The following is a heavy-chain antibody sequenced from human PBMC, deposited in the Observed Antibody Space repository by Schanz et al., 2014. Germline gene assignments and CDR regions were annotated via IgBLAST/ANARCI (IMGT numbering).Heavy chain of an antibody. D-gene: IGHD1-1*01. J-gene: IGHJ4*02. Sequence: VQLVESGGGLVKPGGSLRLSCAASGFIFSDYYMAWIRQAPGKGLEWISYITYNGGTIYYADSVKGRFTISRDNAKNSLYLEMNSLRAEDTALYYCARDRRNADLDYWGQGTLVTVSS. CDR3: ARDRRNADLDY. CDR2: ITYNGGTI. V-gene: IGHV3-11*04. CDR1: GFIFSDYY.